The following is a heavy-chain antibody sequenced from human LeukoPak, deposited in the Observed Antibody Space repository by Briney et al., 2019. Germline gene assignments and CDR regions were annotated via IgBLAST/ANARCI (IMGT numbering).Heavy chain of an antibody. V-gene: IGHV4-38-2*02. D-gene: IGHD3-22*01. CDR3: ARLGVRNDSNKSAGFDY. J-gene: IGHJ4*02. CDR2: IHHSGST. CDR1: GYFISSGYY. Sequence: SETLSLTCTVSGYFISSGYYWGWIRQPPGKGLQWIGSIHHSGSTYYNPSLKSRVTISVDTSRNQFSLKLSSVTAADTAVYYCARLGVRNDSNKSAGFDYWGQGTLVTVSS.